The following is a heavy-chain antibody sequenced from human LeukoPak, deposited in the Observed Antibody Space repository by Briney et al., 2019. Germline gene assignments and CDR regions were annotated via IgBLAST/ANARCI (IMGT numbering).Heavy chain of an antibody. D-gene: IGHD2-2*02. CDR3: ARDKYCSSTSCYNHVDY. CDR2: ISAYNGNT. J-gene: IGHJ4*02. CDR1: GGTFSSYA. V-gene: IGHV1-18*01. Sequence: GASVKVSCKASGGTFSSYAISWVRQAPGQGLEWMGWISAYNGNTNYAQKLQGRVTMTTDTSTSTAYMELRSLRSDDTAVYYCARDKYCSSTSCYNHVDYWGQGTLVTVSS.